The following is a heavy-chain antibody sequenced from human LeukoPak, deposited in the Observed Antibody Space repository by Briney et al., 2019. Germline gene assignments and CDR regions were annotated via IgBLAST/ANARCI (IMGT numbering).Heavy chain of an antibody. D-gene: IGHD2-2*01. CDR2: IRSDGSIK. CDR3: AKDLPAAYFDY. Sequence: GGSLRLSCAASGFSFSSCGMHWVRQAPGKGLEWVAFIRSDGSIKYYADSVKGRFTISRGNSKNTLYLQMSSLRPEDTAVYCCAKDLPAAYFDYWGQGTLVTVSS. V-gene: IGHV3-30*02. J-gene: IGHJ4*02. CDR1: GFSFSSCG.